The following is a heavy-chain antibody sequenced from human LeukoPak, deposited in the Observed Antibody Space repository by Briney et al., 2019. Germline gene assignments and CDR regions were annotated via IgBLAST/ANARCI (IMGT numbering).Heavy chain of an antibody. CDR3: ARDGGMISAFDY. V-gene: IGHV4-59*01. Sequence: KASETLSLTCTVSGGSISSYYWSWIRQPPGKGLEWIGYIYYSGSTNYNPSLKSRVTISVDTSKNQFSLKLSSVTAADTAVYYCARDGGMISAFDYWGQGTLVTVSS. D-gene: IGHD3-22*01. CDR2: IYYSGST. J-gene: IGHJ4*02. CDR1: GGSISSYY.